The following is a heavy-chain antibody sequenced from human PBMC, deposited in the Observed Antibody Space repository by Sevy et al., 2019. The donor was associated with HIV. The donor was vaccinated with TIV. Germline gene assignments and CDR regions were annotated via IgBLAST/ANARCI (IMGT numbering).Heavy chain of an antibody. J-gene: IGHJ3*02. CDR1: GFTFSSYD. D-gene: IGHD3-22*01. CDR2: ISYDGSNK. CDR3: AKDLTMIVVADAFDI. Sequence: GGSLRLSCAASGFTFSSYDMHWVRQPPGKGLEWVSVISYDGSNKYYADSVKGRFTISRDNSKNTLYLQMNSLRAEDTAVYYCAKDLTMIVVADAFDIWGQGTMVTVSS. V-gene: IGHV3-30*18.